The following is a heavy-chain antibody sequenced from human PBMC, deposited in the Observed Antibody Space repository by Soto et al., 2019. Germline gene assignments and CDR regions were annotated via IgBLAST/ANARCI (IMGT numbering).Heavy chain of an antibody. D-gene: IGHD7-27*01. CDR1: GYSFTSYG. CDR2: INPNSGGT. Sequence: ASVKVSCKASGYSFTSYGINWVRQAPGQGLEWMGWINPNSGGTNYAQKFQGWVTMTRDTSISTAYMELSRLRSDDTAVYYCARDGDGQAFDIWGQGTMVTVSS. J-gene: IGHJ3*02. V-gene: IGHV1-2*04. CDR3: ARDGDGQAFDI.